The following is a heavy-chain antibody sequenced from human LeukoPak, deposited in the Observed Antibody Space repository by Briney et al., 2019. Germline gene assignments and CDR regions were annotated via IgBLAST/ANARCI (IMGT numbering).Heavy chain of an antibody. D-gene: IGHD6-13*01. CDR1: GFTFDDYA. CDR3: AKGSGPEYSSSWYYFDY. Sequence: GGSLRLSCAASGFTFDDYAMHWVRQAPGKGLEWVSGISWNSGSIGYADSVKGRFTISRDNAKNSLYLQMNSLRAEDTALYYCAKGSGPEYSSSWYYFDYWGQGTLVIVSS. J-gene: IGHJ4*02. V-gene: IGHV3-9*01. CDR2: ISWNSGSI.